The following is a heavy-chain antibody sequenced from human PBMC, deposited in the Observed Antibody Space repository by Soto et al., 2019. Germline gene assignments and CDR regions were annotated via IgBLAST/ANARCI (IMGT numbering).Heavy chain of an antibody. D-gene: IGHD6-13*01. V-gene: IGHV4-34*01. CDR1: GESFSGYY. CDR3: ARGVRRPSSRYSDY. Sequence: NPSETLSLTCAVYGESFSGYYWSWIRQPPGKGLEWIGEIHDSGSTNYNPSLKSRLIISVDTSRNQFSLKLSSVTAADTAVYYCARGVRRPSSRYSDYWGQGTLVTVSS. CDR2: IHDSGST. J-gene: IGHJ4*02.